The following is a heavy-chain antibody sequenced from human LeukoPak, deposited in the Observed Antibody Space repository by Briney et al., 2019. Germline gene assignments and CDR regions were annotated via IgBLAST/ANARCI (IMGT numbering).Heavy chain of an antibody. J-gene: IGHJ6*03. CDR2: IYYSGST. CDR1: GGSISSSSYY. D-gene: IGHD3-22*01. V-gene: IGHV4-39*07. Sequence: PSETLSLTCTVSGGSISSSSYYWGWIRQPPGKGLEWIGSIYYSGSTYYNPSLKSRVTISVDTSKNQFSLKLSSVTAADTAVYYCARVRYYYDSSGYYRTSHHYYYYYYMDVWGKGTTVTVSS. CDR3: ARVRYYYDSSGYYRTSHHYYYYYYMDV.